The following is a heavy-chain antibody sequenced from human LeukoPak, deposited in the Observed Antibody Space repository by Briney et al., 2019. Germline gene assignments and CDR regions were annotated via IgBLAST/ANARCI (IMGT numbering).Heavy chain of an antibody. V-gene: IGHV1-2*02. Sequence: ASVKVSCKASGYTFTGYYMHWVRRAPGQGLEWMGWINPNSGGTNYAQKFQGRVTMTRDTSKNQFSLKLSSVTAADTAVYYCARVVGSGYSSSWYVVNWFDPWGQGTLVTVSS. CDR1: GYTFTGYY. CDR2: INPNSGGT. D-gene: IGHD6-13*01. CDR3: ARVVGSGYSSSWYVVNWFDP. J-gene: IGHJ5*02.